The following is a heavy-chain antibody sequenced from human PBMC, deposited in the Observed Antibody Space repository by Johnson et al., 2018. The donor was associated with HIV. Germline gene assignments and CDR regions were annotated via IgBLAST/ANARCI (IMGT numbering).Heavy chain of an antibody. D-gene: IGHD3-3*01. Sequence: VQLVESGGGLVQPGGSLRLSCAASGFTFDDYGMSWVRQAPGKGLEWVSGINWNGGSTGYADSVKGRFTISRDNAKNSLYLQMNSLRAEDTALYYCAREHVRKTYYNFWSGYYTDAFDIWGQGTMVTVSS. J-gene: IGHJ3*02. CDR2: INWNGGST. CDR1: GFTFDDYG. V-gene: IGHV3-20*04. CDR3: AREHVRKTYYNFWSGYYTDAFDI.